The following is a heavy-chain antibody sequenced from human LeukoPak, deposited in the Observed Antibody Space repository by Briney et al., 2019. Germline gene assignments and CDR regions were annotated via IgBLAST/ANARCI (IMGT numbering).Heavy chain of an antibody. CDR2: IKSKTDGGTT. Sequence: GGSLRLSCAASEFTFSNAWMSWVRQAPGNGLEWVGRIKSKTDGGTTDYAAPVKGRFTISRDDSKNTLYLQMNSLKTEDTAVYYCTTDLCSSTSCYYYYYYMDVWGKGTTVTVSS. CDR3: TTDLCSSTSCYYYYYYMDV. CDR1: EFTFSNAW. D-gene: IGHD2-2*01. V-gene: IGHV3-15*01. J-gene: IGHJ6*03.